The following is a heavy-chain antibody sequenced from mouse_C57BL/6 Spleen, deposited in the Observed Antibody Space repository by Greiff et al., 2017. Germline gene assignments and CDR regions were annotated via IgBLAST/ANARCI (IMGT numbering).Heavy chain of an antibody. CDR2: INPSSGYT. V-gene: IGHV1-7*01. J-gene: IGHJ4*01. CDR1: GYTFTSYW. CDR3: ARTANYYGTSYRAMDY. D-gene: IGHD1-1*01. Sequence: QVQLKESGAELAKPGASVKLSCKASGYTFTSYWMHWVKQRPGQGLEWIGYINPSSGYTKYNQKFKDKATLTADQSSSTAYMQLSSLTYEDSAVYYCARTANYYGTSYRAMDYWGQGTSVTVSS.